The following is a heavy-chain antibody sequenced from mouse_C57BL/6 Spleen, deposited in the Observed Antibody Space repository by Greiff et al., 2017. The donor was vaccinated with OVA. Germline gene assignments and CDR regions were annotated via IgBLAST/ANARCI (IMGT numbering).Heavy chain of an antibody. CDR2: ISSGSSTI. CDR1: GFTFSDYG. V-gene: IGHV5-17*01. J-gene: IGHJ4*01. Sequence: EVMLVESGGGLVKPGGSLKLSCAASGFTFSDYGMHWVRQAPEKGLEWVAYISSGSSTIYYADTVKGRFTISRDNAKNTLFLQMTSLRSEDTAMYYCARSYYGNLYYAMDYWGQGTSVTVSS. D-gene: IGHD2-10*01. CDR3: ARSYYGNLYYAMDY.